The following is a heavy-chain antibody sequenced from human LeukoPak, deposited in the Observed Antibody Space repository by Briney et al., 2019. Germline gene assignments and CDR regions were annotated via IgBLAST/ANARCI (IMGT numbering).Heavy chain of an antibody. V-gene: IGHV3-49*03. CDR1: GFTFGDYA. Sequence: GGSLRLSCTASGFTFGDYAMSWFRQAPGKGLEWVGFIRRKAYGGTTEYAASVKGRFTISRDDSKSIAYLQMNSLKTEDTAVYYCTRDKQWLALYYFDYWGQGTLVTVSS. CDR3: TRDKQWLALYYFDY. CDR2: IRRKAYGGTT. D-gene: IGHD6-19*01. J-gene: IGHJ4*02.